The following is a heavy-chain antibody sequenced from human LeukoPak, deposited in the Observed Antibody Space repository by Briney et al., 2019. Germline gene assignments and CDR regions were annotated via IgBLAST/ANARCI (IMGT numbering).Heavy chain of an antibody. Sequence: PGRSLTLSCAASGFTFSSYAMSWVRQAPGKGLEWVSSIGGSGDNTFYADSVKDRFTISRDNSKNTLFLQMNSLRAEDTAVYYCAKGRGTTVTSAANYWGQGTLVTVSS. CDR1: GFTFSSYA. V-gene: IGHV3-23*01. D-gene: IGHD4-17*01. J-gene: IGHJ4*02. CDR2: IGGSGDNT. CDR3: AKGRGTTVTSAANY.